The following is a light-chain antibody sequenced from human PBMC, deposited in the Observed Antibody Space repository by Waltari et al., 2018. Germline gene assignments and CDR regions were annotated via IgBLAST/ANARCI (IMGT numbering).Light chain of an antibody. V-gene: IGKV3-20*01. Sequence: EIVLTQSPGSLSSSPGGRVTLSCRASQSVSRASAWYQQQPGQAPRLLIFGASNRATGIPDRFSGSGSETDFSRTISRLEPEDFAVYYCQHYVRLPATFGRGTKVEIK. CDR2: GAS. CDR1: QSVSRAS. CDR3: QHYVRLPAT. J-gene: IGKJ1*01.